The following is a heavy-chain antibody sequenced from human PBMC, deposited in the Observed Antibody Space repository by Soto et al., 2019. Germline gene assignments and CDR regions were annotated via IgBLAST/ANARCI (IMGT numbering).Heavy chain of an antibody. CDR2: INTDTGAT. CDR3: ARGGGYSVDF. J-gene: IGHJ4*02. CDR1: GYTFTDNS. V-gene: IGHV1-18*01. Sequence: QVQLVQSGGELRKHGASVNVSCKASGYTFTDNSITWVRQAPGQGLEWMGWINTDTGATRSTQKSPDRVTITTDTSTSTAYLELTGLRSDDTAIYYCARGGGYSVDFWGQGSLVAVTS. D-gene: IGHD5-12*01.